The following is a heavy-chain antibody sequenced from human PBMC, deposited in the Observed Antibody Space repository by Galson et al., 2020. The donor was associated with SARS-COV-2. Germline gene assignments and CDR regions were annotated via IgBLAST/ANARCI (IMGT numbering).Heavy chain of an antibody. J-gene: IGHJ4*02. Sequence: GGSLRLPCAASGLTPSNYGMHWARQAPGKGLEWVTLIRLDGNNKYYADSVKGRVTGSRDNSKNTLYLQMNSLRAEDTAVYYCATDRSPDRCSCTNCYIGYWGQGTLVTVSS. D-gene: IGHD2-2*02. V-gene: IGHV3-30*02. CDR2: IRLDGNNK. CDR1: GLTPSNYG. CDR3: ATDRSPDRCSCTNCYIGY.